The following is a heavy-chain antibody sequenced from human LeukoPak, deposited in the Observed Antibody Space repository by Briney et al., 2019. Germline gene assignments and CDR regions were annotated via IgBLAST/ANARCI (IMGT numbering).Heavy chain of an antibody. V-gene: IGHV3-7*01. D-gene: IGHD6-19*01. Sequence: GGSLRLSCAASGFTFSSYWMSWVRQAPGKGLEWVANIKQDGSEKYYVDSVEGRFTISRDNAKNSLYLQMNSLRAEDTAVYYCARVPSGGWSPMDVWGQGTTVTVSS. J-gene: IGHJ6*02. CDR2: IKQDGSEK. CDR1: GFTFSSYW. CDR3: ARVPSGGWSPMDV.